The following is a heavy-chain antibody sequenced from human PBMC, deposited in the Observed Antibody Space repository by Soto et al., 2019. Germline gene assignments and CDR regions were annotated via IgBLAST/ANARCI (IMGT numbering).Heavy chain of an antibody. CDR1: AFSLSTGGVG. CDR3: IQSRCGGDCLQSYASYYYYGMDV. V-gene: IGHV2-5*02. Sequence: SGPTLVNPTQTLTLTCTFSAFSLSTGGVGVGWIRQPPGKALEWLAFIYWDDDKRYSPSLRSRLTITKDTSKNHVVLIMANMDPVDTATYYCIQSRCGGDCLQSYASYYYYGMDVWGQGTTVTVSS. J-gene: IGHJ6*02. CDR2: IYWDDDK. D-gene: IGHD2-21*02.